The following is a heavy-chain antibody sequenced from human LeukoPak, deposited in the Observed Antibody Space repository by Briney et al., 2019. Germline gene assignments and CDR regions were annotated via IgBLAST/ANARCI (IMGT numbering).Heavy chain of an antibody. V-gene: IGHV4-34*01. CDR2: INHSGST. Sequence: NPSETLSLTCAVYGGSFSGYYWSWLRQPPGKGLEWIGEINHSGSTNYNPSLKSRVTISVDTSKNQFSLKLSSVTAADTAVYYCARETSMVRGVSPIDYWGQGTLVTVSS. J-gene: IGHJ4*02. D-gene: IGHD3-10*01. CDR1: GGSFSGYY. CDR3: ARETSMVRGVSPIDY.